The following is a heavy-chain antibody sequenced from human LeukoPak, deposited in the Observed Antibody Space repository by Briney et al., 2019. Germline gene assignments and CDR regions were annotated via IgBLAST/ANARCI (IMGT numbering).Heavy chain of an antibody. CDR3: AKDIVGGGGSSWYYYYYYGMDV. Sequence: GGSLRLSCAASGFTFSSYAMSWVRQAPGKGLEWVSAISGSGGSTYYADSVKGRFTISRDNAKNSLYLQMNSLRAEDTALYYCAKDIVGGGGSSWYYYYYYGMDVWGQGTTVTVSS. CDR1: GFTFSSYA. J-gene: IGHJ6*02. D-gene: IGHD6-13*01. CDR2: ISGSGGST. V-gene: IGHV3-23*01.